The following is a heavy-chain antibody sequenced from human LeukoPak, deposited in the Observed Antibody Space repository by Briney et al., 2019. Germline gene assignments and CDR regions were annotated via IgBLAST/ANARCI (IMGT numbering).Heavy chain of an antibody. D-gene: IGHD3-22*01. J-gene: IGHJ3*02. CDR3: ARASYYYDTTGLGAVDI. V-gene: IGHV3-9*01. CDR1: GFTFNDHA. CDR2: INWNSDNI. Sequence: PGRSLRLSCAASGFTFNDHAMYWVRQAPGKGLEWVSGINWNSDNIGYADSVKGRFTISRDDTKKSLFLQMNSLRTDDTALYYCARASYYYDTTGLGAVDIWGQGTMVTVSS.